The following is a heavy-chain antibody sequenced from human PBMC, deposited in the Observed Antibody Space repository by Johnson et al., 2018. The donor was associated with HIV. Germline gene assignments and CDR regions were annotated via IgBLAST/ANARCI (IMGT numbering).Heavy chain of an antibody. J-gene: IGHJ3*02. Sequence: VQLVESGGGLVQPGGSLRLSCAASEFTVSSNYMSWVRQAPGKGLESVSVVYSGGTTHYADSVKGRSTISRDNSKNTLYLQMNSLRAEDTAVYYCTRRSPYDAFDIWGQGTMVTVSS. V-gene: IGHV3-66*02. CDR2: VYSGGTT. CDR1: EFTVSSNY. CDR3: TRRSPYDAFDI.